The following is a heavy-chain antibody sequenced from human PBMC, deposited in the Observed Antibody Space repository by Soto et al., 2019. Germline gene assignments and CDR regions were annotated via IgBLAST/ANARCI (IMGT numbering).Heavy chain of an antibody. CDR1: GGSISSYY. J-gene: IGHJ5*02. CDR2: IYYSGGT. CDR3: ARAANWFDP. Sequence: PSETLSLTCTVSGGSISSYYWSWIRQPPGKGLEWIGYIYYSGGTNYNPSLKSRVTISVDTSKNQFSLKLSSVTAADTAVYYCARAANWFDPWGQGTLVTVSS. V-gene: IGHV4-59*08. D-gene: IGHD2-15*01.